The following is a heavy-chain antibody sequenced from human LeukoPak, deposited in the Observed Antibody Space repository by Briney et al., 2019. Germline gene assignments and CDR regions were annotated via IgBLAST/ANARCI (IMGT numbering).Heavy chain of an antibody. V-gene: IGHV4-4*07. J-gene: IGHJ2*01. CDR1: GGSISSYY. CDR2: IYTSGST. Sequence: SETLSLTCTVSGGSISSYYWSWIRQPAGKGLEWIGRIYTSGSTNYNPSLKSRVTMSVDTSKNQFSLKLNSVTAADTAVYYCARNTSPGGYFDLWGRGTLVTVSS. D-gene: IGHD1-14*01. CDR3: ARNTSPGGYFDL.